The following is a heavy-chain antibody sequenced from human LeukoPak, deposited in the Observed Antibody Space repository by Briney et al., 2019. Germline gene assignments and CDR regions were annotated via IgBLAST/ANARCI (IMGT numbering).Heavy chain of an antibody. D-gene: IGHD5-18*01. CDR3: ARRNGSWIQLWAFDY. CDR1: GYSFTSYW. J-gene: IGHJ4*02. CDR2: IYPGDSDT. Sequence: GESLKISCKGSGYSFTSYWIGWVRQMPGKGLEWMGIIYPGDSDTRYSPSFQGQVTISADKSISTAYLQWSSLKASDTAMYYCARRNGSWIQLWAFDYWGQGTLVTVSS. V-gene: IGHV5-51*01.